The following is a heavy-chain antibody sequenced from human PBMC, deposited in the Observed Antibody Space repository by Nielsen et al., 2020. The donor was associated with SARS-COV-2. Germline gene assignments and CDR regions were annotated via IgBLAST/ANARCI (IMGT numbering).Heavy chain of an antibody. V-gene: IGHV3-21*01. J-gene: IGHJ6*02. CDR3: AGGGSYYVGDSYYHAMDV. Sequence: GGSLRLSCAASGFTFSHYAMNWVRQAPGKGLQWVAGITNSADDTFYADSVKGRSTISRDSAKNSLYLQMNSLRAEDTAVYYCAGGGSYYVGDSYYHAMDVWGQGTTVIVSS. CDR2: ITNSADDT. CDR1: GFTFSHYA. D-gene: IGHD3-22*01.